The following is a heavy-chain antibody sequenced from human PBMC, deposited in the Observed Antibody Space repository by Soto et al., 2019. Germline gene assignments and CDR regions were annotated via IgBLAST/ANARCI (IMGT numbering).Heavy chain of an antibody. CDR1: GYKFGSAW. V-gene: IGHV5-51*01. J-gene: IGHJ4*02. D-gene: IGHD3-3*02. CDR3: ARQLSHICDS. Sequence: PGESLKISCKGVGYKFGSAWIGWVRQMPGKGLEWKGIIKPGTSDIRYSPSCRGHVTISADEAVSTAYLQWSSLKASDTAMYYCARQLSHICDSWGQGTLVTVSS. CDR2: IKPGTSDI.